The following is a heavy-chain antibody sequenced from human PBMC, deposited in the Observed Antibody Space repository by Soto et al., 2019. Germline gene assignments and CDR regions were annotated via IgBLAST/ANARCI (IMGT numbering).Heavy chain of an antibody. CDR2: IYYSGST. CDR3: ARARRWRGGYDMHGMDV. J-gene: IGHJ6*02. Sequence: SETLSLTCTVSGGSISSYYWSWIRQHPGKGLEWIGYIYYSGSTNYNPSLKSRVTISVDTSKNQFSLKLSSLTAADTAVYYCARARRWRGGYDMHGMDVWGQGTTVTVSS. D-gene: IGHD5-12*01. V-gene: IGHV4-59*01. CDR1: GGSISSYY.